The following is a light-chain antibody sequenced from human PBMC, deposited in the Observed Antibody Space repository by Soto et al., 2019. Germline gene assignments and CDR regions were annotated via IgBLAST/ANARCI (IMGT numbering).Light chain of an antibody. J-gene: IGLJ2*01. Sequence: QSALTQPASVSGSPGQSITFSCTGASSDIGGYNFVSWYQHHPGKAPKLMIYDATNRPSGVSNRFSGSKSADMASLTISGLQPEDEADYYCSSYTTSSTLLVVFGGGTKVTVL. CDR2: DAT. V-gene: IGLV2-14*03. CDR1: SSDIGGYNF. CDR3: SSYTTSSTLLVV.